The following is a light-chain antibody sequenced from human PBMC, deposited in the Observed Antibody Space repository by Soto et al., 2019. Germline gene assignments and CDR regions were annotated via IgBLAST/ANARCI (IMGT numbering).Light chain of an antibody. CDR2: AAS. CDR3: QRSYSTPRT. J-gene: IGKJ1*01. Sequence: DIQMTQSPSSLSASVGDRVTITCRASQSISSYLNWYQQKPGKAPKLLIYAASSLQTGVPSRFSDSGSGTDFSLPISSLQPEAFSSYYCQRSYSTPRTFGRGTEVEVK. V-gene: IGKV1-39*01. CDR1: QSISSY.